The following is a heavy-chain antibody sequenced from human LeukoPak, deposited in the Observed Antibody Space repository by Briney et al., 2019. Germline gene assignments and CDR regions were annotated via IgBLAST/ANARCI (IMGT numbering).Heavy chain of an antibody. CDR2: IHYSGNT. V-gene: IGHV4-39*01. CDR3: ARHRGGYSYGPFDY. CDR1: GGSISSGSFY. D-gene: IGHD5-18*01. Sequence: PSETLSLTCTVSGGSISSGSFYWGWVRQPPGKGLEWIGSIHYSGNTNYNPSLKSRVTISVDTSKNQFSLKLSSVTAADTAVYYCARHRGGYSYGPFDYWGQGTLVTVSS. J-gene: IGHJ4*02.